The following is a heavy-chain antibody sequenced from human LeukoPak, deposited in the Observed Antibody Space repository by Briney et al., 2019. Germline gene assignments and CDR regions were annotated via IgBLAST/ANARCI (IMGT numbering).Heavy chain of an antibody. CDR3: AKDKAVVAPYYFDY. CDR2: ISGDXXXT. CDR1: GFTFDDXA. J-gene: IGHJ4*02. V-gene: IGHV3-43*02. Sequence: GGSLRLSCAASGFTFDDXAXXWVRQAPXXXXXXXXXISGDXXXTXYADSXXXXXTXSRDNSKNSLYLQMNSLRGEDTALYYCAKDKAVVAPYYFDYWGQGTLVTVSS. D-gene: IGHD2-15*01.